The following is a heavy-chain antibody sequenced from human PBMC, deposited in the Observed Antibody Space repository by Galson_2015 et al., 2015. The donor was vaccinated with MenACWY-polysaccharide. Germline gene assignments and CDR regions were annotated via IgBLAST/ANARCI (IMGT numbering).Heavy chain of an antibody. CDR3: ARYLTGDCSGGTCSSGIGWFDP. J-gene: IGHJ5*02. D-gene: IGHD2-15*01. V-gene: IGHV1-46*04. Sequence: SVKVSCKASGFTFTSYYMHWVRQAPGQGLEWVGIINPTGGSTTYAQKLQGRVTMTRDTSAITVNMELSSLRSEDTAVYYCARYLTGDCSGGTCSSGIGWFDPWGQGTLVTVSP. CDR2: INPTGGST. CDR1: GFTFTSYY.